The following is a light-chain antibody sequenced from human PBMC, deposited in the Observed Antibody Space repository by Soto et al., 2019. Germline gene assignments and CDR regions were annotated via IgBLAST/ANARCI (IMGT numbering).Light chain of an antibody. Sequence: DIQMTQSPSSLSASVGDRVTITCLASQGISTYLNWYQQRSGKAPKLLIYAASSLQSGVPSRFSGSGSETHCTLTISSLQPEDFAVYYCQQYNNWPITLGQGTRLEI. V-gene: IGKV1-39*01. CDR2: AAS. J-gene: IGKJ5*01. CDR3: QQYNNWPIT. CDR1: QGISTY.